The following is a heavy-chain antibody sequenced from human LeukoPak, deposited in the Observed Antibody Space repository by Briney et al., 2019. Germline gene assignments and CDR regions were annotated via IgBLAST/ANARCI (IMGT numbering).Heavy chain of an antibody. V-gene: IGHV4-4*07. CDR1: GASLSNYY. J-gene: IGHJ4*02. CDR3: ARVGDYALKD. Sequence: SETLSLTCSVSGASLSNYYWTWIRQPAGKGLEFIGLFYNSGSTNCNPSLKSRVTMSVDTSKNQFSLKLSSVTAADTAVYYCARVGDYALKDWGQGTLVTVSS. D-gene: IGHD3-16*01. CDR2: FYNSGST.